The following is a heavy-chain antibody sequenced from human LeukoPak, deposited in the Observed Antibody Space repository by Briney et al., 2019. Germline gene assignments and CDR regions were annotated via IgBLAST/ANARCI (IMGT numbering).Heavy chain of an antibody. Sequence: TLSLTCAVSGGSISSGGYSWSWIRQPPGKGLEWIGYIYHSGSTYYNPSLKSRVTISVDRSKNQFSLKLSSATAADTAVYYCAREDSSVFDYWGQGTLVTVSS. J-gene: IGHJ4*02. D-gene: IGHD3-22*01. CDR1: GGSISSGGYS. V-gene: IGHV4-30-2*01. CDR3: AREDSSVFDY. CDR2: IYHSGST.